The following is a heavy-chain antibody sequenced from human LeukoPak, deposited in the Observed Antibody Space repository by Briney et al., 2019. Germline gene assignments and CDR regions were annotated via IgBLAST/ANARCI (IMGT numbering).Heavy chain of an antibody. CDR3: ARGSFLITFGGFIG. CDR2: ISSSGSTI. V-gene: IGHV3-11*04. D-gene: IGHD3-16*02. CDR1: GFTFSDYY. J-gene: IGHJ4*02. Sequence: GGSLRLSCATSGFTFSDYYMSWLRQAPGKGLEWVSYISSSGSTIYYADSVKGRFTISRDNAKNSLFLQMNSLRAEDTAVYYCARGSFLITFGGFIGWGQGTLVTVSS.